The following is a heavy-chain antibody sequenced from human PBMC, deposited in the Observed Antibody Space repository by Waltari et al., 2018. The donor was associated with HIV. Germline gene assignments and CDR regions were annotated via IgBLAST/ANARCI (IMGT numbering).Heavy chain of an antibody. D-gene: IGHD3-22*01. Sequence: QVLLQESGPGLVTHSETLSLTCTVSGGSITSYYWSWIRQPPGKGLECIRYIYYSGRTSYNPSLKSRATITVDTSKNQGSLKLSSVTAADTAVYYCASRGMHCYDSSGYYSWGQGTLVTVSS. CDR2: IYYSGRT. CDR1: GGSITSYY. CDR3: ASRGMHCYDSSGYYS. J-gene: IGHJ4*02. V-gene: IGHV4-59*01.